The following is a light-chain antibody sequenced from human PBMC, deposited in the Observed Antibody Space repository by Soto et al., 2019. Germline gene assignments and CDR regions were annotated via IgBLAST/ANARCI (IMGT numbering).Light chain of an antibody. CDR3: QQYNKSPRS. J-gene: IGKJ1*01. Sequence: EIVMKQSPGTISVSPGERATXSCRARQSVSSNLAWYQQKPGQAHRLLIYGASKRATGITARFSGSGSGTEFTLTISSLQSEDFAVYYCQQYNKSPRSFGQGTKLDIK. V-gene: IGKV3-15*01. CDR2: GAS. CDR1: QSVSSN.